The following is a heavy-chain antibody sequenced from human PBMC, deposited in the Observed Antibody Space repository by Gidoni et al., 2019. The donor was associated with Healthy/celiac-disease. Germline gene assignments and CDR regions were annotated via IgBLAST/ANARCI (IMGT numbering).Heavy chain of an antibody. D-gene: IGHD3-22*01. V-gene: IGHV3-33*01. Sequence: GQPGEVGGGAVQPGRFLRLHCSARGFTLRSYGLPWVRQAPGTGLESVAVIWFDGSSRYYADAEKVQFTITRYNSKNTLYLQMNSMRAEDTAMDYCARGMYYGSSGLYYYYYGMDVWGQGTTVTVSS. CDR2: IWFDGSSR. CDR3: ARGMYYGSSGLYYYYYGMDV. CDR1: GFTLRSYG. J-gene: IGHJ6*02.